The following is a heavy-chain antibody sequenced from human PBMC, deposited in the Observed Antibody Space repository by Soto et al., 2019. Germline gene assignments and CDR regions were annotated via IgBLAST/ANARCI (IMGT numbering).Heavy chain of an antibody. D-gene: IGHD3-16*02. V-gene: IGHV4-34*01. J-gene: IGHJ3*02. CDR3: ARGRRYPHAFDI. Sequence: QVQLQQWGAGLLKPSETLSLTCAVYGGSFSGYYWSWIRQPPGKGLEWIGEINHSGSTNYNPSLKSRVTISVDTSKNQFSLKLSSVTAADTAVYYCARGRRYPHAFDIWGQGTMVTVSS. CDR1: GGSFSGYY. CDR2: INHSGST.